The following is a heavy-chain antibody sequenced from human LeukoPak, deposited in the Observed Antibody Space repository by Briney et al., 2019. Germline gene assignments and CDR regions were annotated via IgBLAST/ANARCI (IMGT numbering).Heavy chain of an antibody. CDR3: VRSVGSDWGHFDF. V-gene: IGHV3-9*01. CDR1: GFNFDQYA. D-gene: IGHD7-27*01. CDR2: ITWNSGTI. J-gene: IGHJ4*02. Sequence: GRSLRLSCAASGFNFDQYAMFWVRQAPGKSLEWVTGITWNSGTIAYADSVKGRFTISRDNAKSSLYLQMNSLRSEDTALYYCVRSVGSDWGHFDFRGQRTLVTVSS.